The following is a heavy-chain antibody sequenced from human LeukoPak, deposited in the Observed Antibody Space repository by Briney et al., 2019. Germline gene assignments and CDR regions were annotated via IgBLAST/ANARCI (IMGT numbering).Heavy chain of an antibody. CDR3: ARGHDSRGSLPYYFDY. CDR1: GFTVSSNY. J-gene: IGHJ4*02. CDR2: IYSGGST. Sequence: GGSLRLSCAASGFTVSSNYMSWVRQAPGKGLEWVSIIYSGGSTYYADSLKGKFTISRDNSKNTLYLQMNSLIAEDTAVYYCARGHDSRGSLPYYFDYWGQGTLVTVSS. V-gene: IGHV3-66*01. D-gene: IGHD3-22*01.